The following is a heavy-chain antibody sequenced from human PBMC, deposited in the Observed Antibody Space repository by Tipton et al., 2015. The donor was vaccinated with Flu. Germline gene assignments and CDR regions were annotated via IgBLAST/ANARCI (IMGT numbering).Heavy chain of an antibody. Sequence: QVQLVQSGAEVKQPGSSVKVSCKASGGTFSSYAISWVRQAPGQGLEWMGGIIPIFGTANYAQKFQGRVTITADESTSTAYMELSSLRSEDTAVYYCARGNYSGYDRPPYYCYYGMDVWGQGTTVTVSS. J-gene: IGHJ6*02. V-gene: IGHV1-69*12. CDR3: ARGNYSGYDRPPYYCYYGMDV. CDR2: IIPIFGTA. D-gene: IGHD5-12*01. CDR1: GGTFSSYA.